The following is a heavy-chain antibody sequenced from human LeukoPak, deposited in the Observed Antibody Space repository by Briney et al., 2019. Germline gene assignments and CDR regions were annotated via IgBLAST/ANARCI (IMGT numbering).Heavy chain of an antibody. D-gene: IGHD1-26*01. CDR2: ISYDGSNK. CDR3: ARDRRGTITWDKGWFDP. V-gene: IGHV3-30*01. J-gene: IGHJ5*02. CDR1: GFTFSSYA. Sequence: GGSLRLSCAASGFTFSSYAMHWVRQAPGKGLEWVAVISYDGSNKYYADSVKGRFTISRDNSKNTLYLQMNSLRAEDTAVYYCARDRRGTITWDKGWFDPWGQGTLVTVSS.